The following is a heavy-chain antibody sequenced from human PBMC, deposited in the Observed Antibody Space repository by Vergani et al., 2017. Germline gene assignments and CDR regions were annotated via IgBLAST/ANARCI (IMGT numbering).Heavy chain of an antibody. Sequence: EVQLVESGGGLVKPGGSLRLSCAASGFTFSSYSMNWVRQAPGKGLEWVSYISSSSSTIYYADSVKGRFTISRDNAKNSLYLQMNSLRDEDTAVYYCARVGGITIFGVVPPAYWGQGTLVTVSS. CDR1: GFTFSSYS. V-gene: IGHV3-48*02. D-gene: IGHD3-3*01. CDR3: ARVGGITIFGVVPPAY. CDR2: ISSSSSTI. J-gene: IGHJ4*02.